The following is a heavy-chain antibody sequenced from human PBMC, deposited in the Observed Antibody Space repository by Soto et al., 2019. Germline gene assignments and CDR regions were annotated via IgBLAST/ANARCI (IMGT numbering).Heavy chain of an antibody. CDR1: GGTFSSYI. CDR2: IIPILGIA. J-gene: IGHJ4*02. D-gene: IGHD3-10*01. CDR3: ATPFGSSGN. Sequence: QVQLVKSGAEVKKPGSSVKVSCKASGGTFSSYIISWVRQAPGQGLEWMGRIIPILGIANYAQKFQGRVPITADKSTSTAYMELSSVRSEDTAVYYCATPFGSSGNWGQGTLVTVSS. V-gene: IGHV1-69*02.